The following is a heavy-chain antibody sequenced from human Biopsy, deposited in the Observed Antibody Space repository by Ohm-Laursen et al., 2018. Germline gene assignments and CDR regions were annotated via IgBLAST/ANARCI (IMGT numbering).Heavy chain of an antibody. CDR3: ARHPTGFWFDP. Sequence: GTLSLTCTVSGVSVTSRGYYWTWIRQPPGKGLEWIGHVYNGGITNYNPSLKSRVTISKDTSKNQFSLQVNSVTAADMAVYYCARHPTGFWFDPWGQGTLVIVSS. V-gene: IGHV4-61*08. J-gene: IGHJ5*02. CDR1: GVSVTSRGYY. CDR2: VYNGGIT.